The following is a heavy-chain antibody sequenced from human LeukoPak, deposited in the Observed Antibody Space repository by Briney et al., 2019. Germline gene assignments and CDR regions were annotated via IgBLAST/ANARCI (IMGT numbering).Heavy chain of an antibody. Sequence: PPETLSLTCSVSGASISGGTYYWGWIRQPPGKGLEWIGSIYYTGSTYDNLSLKSRVTISVDTSKNQFSLKLSSVTAADTAVYYCARRGGSGRAFDYWGQGTLVTVSS. D-gene: IGHD1-26*01. CDR3: ARRGGSGRAFDY. CDR2: IYYTGST. J-gene: IGHJ4*02. CDR1: GASISGGTYY. V-gene: IGHV4-39*01.